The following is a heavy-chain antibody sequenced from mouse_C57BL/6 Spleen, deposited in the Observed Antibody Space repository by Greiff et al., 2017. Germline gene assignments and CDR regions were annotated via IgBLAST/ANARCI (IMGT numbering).Heavy chain of an antibody. CDR1: GYTFTSYW. Sequence: EVKLVESGTVLARPGASVKMSCKTSGYTFTSYWMHWVKQRPGQGLEWIGAIYPGNSDTSYNQKFKGKAKLTAVTSASTAYMELSSLTKEDSAVYCCTNTDSSGLWFAYWGQGTLVTVSA. J-gene: IGHJ3*01. D-gene: IGHD3-2*02. V-gene: IGHV1-5*01. CDR3: TNTDSSGLWFAY. CDR2: IYPGNSDT.